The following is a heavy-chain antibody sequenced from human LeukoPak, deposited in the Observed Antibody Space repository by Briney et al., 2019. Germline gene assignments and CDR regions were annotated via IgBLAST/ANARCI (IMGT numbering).Heavy chain of an antibody. D-gene: IGHD1-26*01. J-gene: IGHJ3*01. Sequence: GGSLRLSCAGSGFTLSSYWMHWVRQGPGKGLVWVSRIYSEGSGATYADPVKGRFTISRDNAKNTLYLQMNSLRGEDTAVYFCVREIYVVGPAAFDVWGQGTMVTVSS. CDR3: VREIYVVGPAAFDV. CDR2: IYSEGSGA. CDR1: GFTLSSYW. V-gene: IGHV3-74*01.